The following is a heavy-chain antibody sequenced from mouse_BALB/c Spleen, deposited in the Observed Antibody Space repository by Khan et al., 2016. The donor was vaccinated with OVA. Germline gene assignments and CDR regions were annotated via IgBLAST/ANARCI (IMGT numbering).Heavy chain of an antibody. J-gene: IGHJ2*01. CDR1: GFTFSNYA. D-gene: IGHD1-1*01. Sequence: EVELVESGGGLVKPGGSLKFSCAASGFTFSNYAMSWVRQTPEKRLEWVGTISSGGSYTYYPDSVKGRFTISRDNANNTLYLLLSSLRSEDTAMXYGAGTPGYYGSNYFDYRGHGTTLTVSS. V-gene: IGHV5-9-3*01. CDR2: ISSGGSYT. CDR3: AGTPGYYGSNYFDY.